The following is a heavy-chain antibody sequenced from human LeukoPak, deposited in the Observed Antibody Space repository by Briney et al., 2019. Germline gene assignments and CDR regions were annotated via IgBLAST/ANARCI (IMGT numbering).Heavy chain of an antibody. D-gene: IGHD3-22*01. CDR2: IYTSGST. V-gene: IGHV4-4*07. CDR1: GGSISSYY. CDR3: ARDQDYYDSSGYSFDY. Sequence: SETLSLTCTVSGGSISSYYWCWIRQPAGKGLEWIGRIYTSGSTNYNPSLKSRVTMSVDTSKNQFSLKLSSVTAADTAVYYCARDQDYYDSSGYSFDYWGQGTLVTVSS. J-gene: IGHJ4*02.